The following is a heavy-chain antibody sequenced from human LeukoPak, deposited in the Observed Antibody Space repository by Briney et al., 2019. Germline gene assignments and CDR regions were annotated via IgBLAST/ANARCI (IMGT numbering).Heavy chain of an antibody. CDR1: GFTFSDCA. V-gene: IGHV3-23*01. D-gene: IGHD2-2*01. CDR3: AKAALRYQLLSSLDY. Sequence: SGGSLRLSCAASGFTFSDCAMTWVRQAPGKGLEWDSSIGSDGNKHYSESVRGRFAISRDNSKNTLYLQMNSLRAEDTAIYYCAKAALRYQLLSSLDYWGQGTLVTVSS. CDR2: IGSDGNK. J-gene: IGHJ4*02.